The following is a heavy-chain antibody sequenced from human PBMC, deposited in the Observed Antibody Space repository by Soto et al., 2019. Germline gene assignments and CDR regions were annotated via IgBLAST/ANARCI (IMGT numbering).Heavy chain of an antibody. CDR2: ISYDGSNK. CDR1: GFTFSSYG. V-gene: IGHV3-30*18. J-gene: IGHJ6*02. D-gene: IGHD6-6*01. CDR3: AKSQSIAARPYSYYSMDV. Sequence: QVQLVESGGGVVQPGRSLRLSCAASGFTFSSYGMHWVRQAPGKGLEWVAVISYDGSNKYYADSVKGRFTISRDNSKHTLYLQMNRQTAEDTAVDYCAKSQSIAARPYSYYSMDVWGQGTTVTVSS.